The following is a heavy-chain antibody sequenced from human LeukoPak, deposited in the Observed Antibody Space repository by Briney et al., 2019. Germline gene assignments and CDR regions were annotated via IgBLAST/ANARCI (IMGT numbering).Heavy chain of an antibody. CDR1: GGSISSSSYY. V-gene: IGHV4-39*02. J-gene: IGHJ3*02. CDR2: IYYSGST. CDR3: VRDSSGTLAFDI. Sequence: SETLSLTCTVSGGSISSSSYYWGWIRQPPGKGLEWIGSIYYSGSTYYNPSLKSRVTMSVDTSKNDFSLRLSSVTAADTAIYYCVRDSSGTLAFDIWGQGTMVTVSS. D-gene: IGHD6-25*01.